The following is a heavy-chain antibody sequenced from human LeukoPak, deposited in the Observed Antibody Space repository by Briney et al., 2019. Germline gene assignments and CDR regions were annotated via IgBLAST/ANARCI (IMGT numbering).Heavy chain of an antibody. D-gene: IGHD3-22*01. CDR3: ARDYDSSGYYYVAAFDI. J-gene: IGHJ3*02. CDR2: IHYSGIT. CDR1: GGSISSGGHY. Sequence: ASETLSLTCSVAGGSISSGGHYWSWIRQHPGKGLEWIGYIHYSGITYYNPSLLSRVTISVDTSKTQFSLRLSSATAADTAVYYCARDYDSSGYYYVAAFDIWGQGTMVTVSS. V-gene: IGHV4-31*03.